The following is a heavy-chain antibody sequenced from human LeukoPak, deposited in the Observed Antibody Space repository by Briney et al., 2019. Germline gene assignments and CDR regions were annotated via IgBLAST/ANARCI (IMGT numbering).Heavy chain of an antibody. J-gene: IGHJ6*03. CDR1: GYSFTSYW. CDR2: IYPGDSDT. D-gene: IGHD4-11*01. Sequence: GESLKISCKGSGYSFTSYWIGWVRQMPGKGLEWMGTIYPGDSDTRYSPSFQGQVTISADKSISTAYLQWSSLKASDTAMYYCASNYVGYYYYMDVWGKGTTVTVSS. V-gene: IGHV5-51*01. CDR3: ASNYVGYYYYMDV.